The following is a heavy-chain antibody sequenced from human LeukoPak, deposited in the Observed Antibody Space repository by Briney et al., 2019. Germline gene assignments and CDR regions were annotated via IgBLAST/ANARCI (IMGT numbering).Heavy chain of an antibody. D-gene: IGHD2-8*01. V-gene: IGHV4-34*01. J-gene: IGHJ6*01. CDR2: INHSGGT. Sequence: SSETLSLTCAVYGGSFSGYYWSWIRQPPGKGLEWIGEINHSGGTNHNPSLKSRVTISGDRSKSQSSLKLSSVAAADTAVYYCARANYDTNGNRRYYNYYGLDVWGQGTTVTVST. CDR3: ARANYDTNGNRRYYNYYGLDV. CDR1: GGSFSGYY.